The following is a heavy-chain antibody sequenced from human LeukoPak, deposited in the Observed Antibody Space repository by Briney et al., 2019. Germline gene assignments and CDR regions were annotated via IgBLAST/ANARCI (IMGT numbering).Heavy chain of an antibody. CDR1: GGTFSSYA. D-gene: IGHD3-22*01. Sequence: SVKVSFKASGGTFSSYAISWVRQAPGQGLEWMGGIIPIFGTANYAQKFQGRVTITTDESTSTAYMELSSLRSEDTAVYYCARQRDYYDSSGSTHYFDYWGQGTLVTVSS. CDR2: IIPIFGTA. J-gene: IGHJ4*02. V-gene: IGHV1-69*05. CDR3: ARQRDYYDSSGSTHYFDY.